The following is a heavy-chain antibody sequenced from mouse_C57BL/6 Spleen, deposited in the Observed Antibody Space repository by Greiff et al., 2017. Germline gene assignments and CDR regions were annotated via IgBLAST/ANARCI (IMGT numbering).Heavy chain of an antibody. Sequence: EVQLQQSGPELVKPGASVKISYKASGYTFTDYYMNWVKQSHGKSLEWIGDINPNNGGTSYNQKFKGKATLTVDKSSSTAYMELRSLTSEDSAVYYCANGYYGSPLDYWGQGTTLTVSS. J-gene: IGHJ2*01. D-gene: IGHD1-1*01. V-gene: IGHV1-26*01. CDR1: GYTFTDYY. CDR2: INPNNGGT. CDR3: ANGYYGSPLDY.